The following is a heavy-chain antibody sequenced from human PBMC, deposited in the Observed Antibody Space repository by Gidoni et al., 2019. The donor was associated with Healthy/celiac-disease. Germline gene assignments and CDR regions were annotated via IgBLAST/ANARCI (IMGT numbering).Heavy chain of an antibody. CDR1: GVTFRSYA. CDR3: AKGIVVVTAQSYYFDY. Sequence: EVQLLESGGGLVQPGGSLRLSCAASGVTFRSYAMRWVRQAPGKGLGWVAAISGSGGSTYYADSVKCRFTISRDNSKNTLYLQMNSLRADDTAVYYCAKGIVVVTAQSYYFDYWGQGTLVTVSS. D-gene: IGHD2-21*02. V-gene: IGHV3-23*01. CDR2: ISGSGGST. J-gene: IGHJ4*02.